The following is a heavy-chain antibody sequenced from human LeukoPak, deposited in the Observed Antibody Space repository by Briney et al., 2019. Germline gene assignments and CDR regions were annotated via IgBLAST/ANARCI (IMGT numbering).Heavy chain of an antibody. CDR1: GFTFSTYA. CDR3: ARDGGYSYGYGFDY. CDR2: ISGSGGST. D-gene: IGHD5-18*01. V-gene: IGHV3-23*01. J-gene: IGHJ4*02. Sequence: PGGSLRLSCTTSGFTFSTYAMSWVRQAPGKGLEWVSAISGSGGSTYYADSVKGRFTISRDNPRNTLYLQMNSLRAEDTAVYYCARDGGYSYGYGFDYWGQGTLVTVSS.